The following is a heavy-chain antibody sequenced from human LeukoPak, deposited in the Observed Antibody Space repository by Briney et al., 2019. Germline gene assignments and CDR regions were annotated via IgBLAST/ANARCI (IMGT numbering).Heavy chain of an antibody. Sequence: SETLSLICTISGGSMSSYYWSWIRQPPGKRLEWIGYIYYSGSTNYNPSLKSRVTISVDTSKNQFSLKLSSVTAADTAVYYCARALGYRDYWCQGTLVTVSS. CDR3: ARALGYRDY. V-gene: IGHV4-59*01. D-gene: IGHD5-12*01. J-gene: IGHJ4*02. CDR1: GGSMSSYY. CDR2: IYYSGST.